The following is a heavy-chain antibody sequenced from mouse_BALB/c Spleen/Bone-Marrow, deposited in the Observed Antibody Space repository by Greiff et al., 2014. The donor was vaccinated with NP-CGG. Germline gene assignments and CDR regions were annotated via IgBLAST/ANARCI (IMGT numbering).Heavy chain of an antibody. J-gene: IGHJ2*01. CDR3: ARRGRYDGFDY. D-gene: IGHD2-14*01. CDR2: ISTYYGDA. Sequence: VQLQESGAELVRPGVSVKISCKGSGYTFTDYAMHWVKQSHAKSLEWIGVISTYYGDASYNQKFKGKATMTVDKSSSTAYMELARLTSEDSAIHYCARRGRYDGFDYWGQGTTLTVSS. CDR1: GYTFTDYA. V-gene: IGHV1S137*01.